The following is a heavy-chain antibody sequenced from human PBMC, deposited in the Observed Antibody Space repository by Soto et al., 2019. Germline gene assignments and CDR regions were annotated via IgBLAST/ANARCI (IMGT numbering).Heavy chain of an antibody. CDR1: GYTFTSYY. Sequence: QVQLVQSGAEVKKPGASVKVSCKASGYTFTSYYMHWVRQAPGQGLEWMGIINPSGGSTSYAQKYRGGVTKGRDTSASAVDMGLGSMRSEDTAVYYCARSLGWVGATKLDYWGQGTLVTVSS. CDR2: INPSGGST. CDR3: ARSLGWVGATKLDY. J-gene: IGHJ4*02. D-gene: IGHD1-26*01. V-gene: IGHV1-46*01.